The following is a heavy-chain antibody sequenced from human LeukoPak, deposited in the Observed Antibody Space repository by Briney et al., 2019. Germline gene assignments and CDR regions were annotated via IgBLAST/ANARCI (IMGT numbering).Heavy chain of an antibody. V-gene: IGHV1-8*02. Sequence: ASVKVSCKASGYTFTGYYMHWVRQATGQGLEWMGWMSPKSGNTDYAQKFQGRVTMTRNTSINTAYLELSSLRSDDTAVYFCARGVGGLGNMDVWGKGTTVIISS. D-gene: IGHD3-16*01. CDR1: GYTFTGYY. J-gene: IGHJ6*03. CDR3: ARGVGGLGNMDV. CDR2: MSPKSGNT.